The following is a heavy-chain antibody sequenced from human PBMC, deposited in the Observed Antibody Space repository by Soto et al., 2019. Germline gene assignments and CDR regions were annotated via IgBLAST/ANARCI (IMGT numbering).Heavy chain of an antibody. CDR1: GFTFSSCG. CDR3: AKASTYYYDSSVLGAPDY. V-gene: IGHV3-30*18. CDR2: ISYDGSNK. D-gene: IGHD3-22*01. Sequence: QVQLVESGGGVVQPGRSLRLSCAASGFTFSSCGMRWVRQAPGKGLEWVAVISYDGSNKYYADSVKGRFTISRDNSKNTLYLQMNSLRAEDTAVYYCAKASTYYYDSSVLGAPDYWGQGTLVTVSS. J-gene: IGHJ4*02.